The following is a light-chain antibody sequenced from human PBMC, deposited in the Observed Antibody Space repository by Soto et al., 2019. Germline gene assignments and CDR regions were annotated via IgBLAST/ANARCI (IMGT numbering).Light chain of an antibody. CDR3: QQYYSIPLT. CDR2: WAS. V-gene: IGKV4-1*01. J-gene: IGKJ4*01. Sequence: DIVMTRSPDSLAVSLGERATINCKSSQSVLYSSNNKNHLAWYQQKPGQPPKLLIYWASTRESGVPDRFSGSGSGTDFTLTISSLQAEDVAVYYCQQYYSIPLTFGGGTKVEMK. CDR1: QSVLYSSNNKNH.